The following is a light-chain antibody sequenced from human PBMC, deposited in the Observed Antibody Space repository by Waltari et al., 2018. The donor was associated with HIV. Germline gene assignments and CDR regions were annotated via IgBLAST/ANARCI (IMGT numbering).Light chain of an antibody. J-gene: IGLJ1*01. Sequence: SYELTQPPSVSVSPGQTASITCSGDQLGQKYACPYQQKPGQSPVLVIYQDSKRPSGIPERFSGSNSGNTATLTISGTQAMDEADYYCQAWDSRFTYVFGTGTKVTVL. CDR3: QAWDSRFTYV. CDR1: QLGQKY. V-gene: IGLV3-1*01. CDR2: QDS.